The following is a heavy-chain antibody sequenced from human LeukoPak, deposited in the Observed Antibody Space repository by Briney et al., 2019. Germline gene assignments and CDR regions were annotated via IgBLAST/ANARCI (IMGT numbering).Heavy chain of an antibody. D-gene: IGHD3-3*01. Sequence: SVKLSCKASGGTFSSYAISWVRQAPGQGLEWMGGIIPIFGTANYAQKFQGRVTITTDESTSTAYMELSSLRSEDTAVYYCARETQVWSGYYGYMDVWGKGTTVTVSS. V-gene: IGHV1-69*05. CDR1: GGTFSSYA. J-gene: IGHJ6*03. CDR2: IIPIFGTA. CDR3: ARETQVWSGYYGYMDV.